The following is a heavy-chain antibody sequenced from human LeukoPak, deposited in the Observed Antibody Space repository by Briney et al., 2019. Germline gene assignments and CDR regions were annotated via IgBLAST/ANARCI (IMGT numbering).Heavy chain of an antibody. CDR1: GFTFSYYG. V-gene: IGHV3-30*18. CDR3: AKQSAVGERY. J-gene: IGHJ4*02. Sequence: ERSLRLSCAASGFTFSYYGMHWVRQAPGKGLEWVAFISHDGSNKYNADSVKGRFTISRDNSKNTVYLQMNSLRAEDMAVYYCAKQSAVGERYWGQGTLVTVSS. CDR2: ISHDGSNK. D-gene: IGHD3-10*01.